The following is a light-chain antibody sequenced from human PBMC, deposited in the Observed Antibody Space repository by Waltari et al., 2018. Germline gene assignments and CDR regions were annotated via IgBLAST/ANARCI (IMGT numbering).Light chain of an antibody. CDR1: SGSVSSTSY. CDR2: KGI. J-gene: IGLJ3*02. CDR3: SMYMGSGVWV. Sequence: QTVVTQEPSLSVSPGGTVTLTCALSSGSVSSTSYPTWYQQTPGQPPRTLVYKGISRSSGVPDRFSGSILGNAAALTITGAQADDESDYYVSMYMGSGVWVFGGGTKLTVL. V-gene: IGLV8-61*01.